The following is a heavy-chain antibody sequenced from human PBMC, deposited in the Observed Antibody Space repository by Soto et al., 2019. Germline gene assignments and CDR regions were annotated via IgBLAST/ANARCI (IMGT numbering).Heavy chain of an antibody. CDR1: GYAFTTYG. CDR3: ARGRYGDY. Sequence: QVHLVQSGAEVKKPGASVKVSCKGTGYAFTTYGITWVRQAPGQGLEWMGWISAHNGNTNYAQKLQGRVTVTRDTSTSTAYMELRSLRSDDTAVYYCARGRYGDYWGQGTLVTVSS. CDR2: ISAHNGNT. D-gene: IGHD1-1*01. V-gene: IGHV1-18*01. J-gene: IGHJ4*02.